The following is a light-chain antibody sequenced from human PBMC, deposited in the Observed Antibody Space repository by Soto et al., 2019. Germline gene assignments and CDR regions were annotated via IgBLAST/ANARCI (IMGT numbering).Light chain of an antibody. V-gene: IGLV2-8*01. CDR3: SSYAGSVYV. Sequence: QSVLTQPPSASGSPGQSVTISCTGTSSDVGGYNYVSWCQQHPGKAPKLMIYEVSKRPSGVPDRFSGSKSGNTASLTVSGLQAEDEADYYCSSYAGSVYVFGTGTKLTVL. CDR1: SSDVGGYNY. CDR2: EVS. J-gene: IGLJ1*01.